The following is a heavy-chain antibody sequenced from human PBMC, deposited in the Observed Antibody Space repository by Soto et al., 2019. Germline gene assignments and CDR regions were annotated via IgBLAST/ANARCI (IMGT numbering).Heavy chain of an antibody. J-gene: IGHJ2*01. D-gene: IGHD4-17*01. CDR1: GGPISSSSYY. Sequence: SETLSLTCTVSGGPISSSSYYRGWIRQPPGKGLEWIGSIYYSGSTYYNPSLKSRVTISVDTSKNQFSLKLSSVTAADTAVYYCESVPTVTDDWYFDLWGRGTLVTVSS. CDR3: ESVPTVTDDWYFDL. V-gene: IGHV4-39*01. CDR2: IYYSGST.